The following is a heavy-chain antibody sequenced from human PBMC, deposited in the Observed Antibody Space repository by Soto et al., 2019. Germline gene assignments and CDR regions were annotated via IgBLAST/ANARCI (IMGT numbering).Heavy chain of an antibody. D-gene: IGHD5-18*01. CDR2: INTGNGNT. Sequence: ASVKVSCKASGYAFTRFTIHWVRQAPGQRLEWMGSINTGNGNTRFLQKFQGRFTISRDNAKNSLYLQMNSLRDEDTAVYYCARDRGYTYGFDFWGQGALVTVSS. J-gene: IGHJ4*02. V-gene: IGHV1-3*04. CDR3: ARDRGYTYGFDF. CDR1: GYAFTRFT.